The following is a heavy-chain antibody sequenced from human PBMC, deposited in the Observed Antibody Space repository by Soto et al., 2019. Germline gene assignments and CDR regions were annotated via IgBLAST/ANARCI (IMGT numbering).Heavy chain of an antibody. Sequence: EVQLLDSGGALVQPGGSLRLSCAASGFTFSNYVMSWVRQAPGKGLEWVSAISGSGGSTYSADSVKGRFTVSRDNSKNTLYLQMDSLRAEDTAVYYCAKGNNLEWFLSPIAYWGQGTLVTVSS. D-gene: IGHD3-3*01. J-gene: IGHJ4*02. V-gene: IGHV3-23*01. CDR1: GFTFSNYV. CDR2: ISGSGGST. CDR3: AKGNNLEWFLSPIAY.